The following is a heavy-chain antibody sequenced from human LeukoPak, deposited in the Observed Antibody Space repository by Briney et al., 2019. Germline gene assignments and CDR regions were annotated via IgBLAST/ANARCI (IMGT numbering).Heavy chain of an antibody. CDR3: ASPRVSSGGAPDAFDI. D-gene: IGHD6-19*01. J-gene: IGHJ3*02. Sequence: PSETLSLTCAVSGGSISSSNWWSWVRQPPGKGLERIGEIYHSGSTNYNPSLKSRVTISVDKSKNQFSLKLSSVTAADTAVYYCASPRVSSGGAPDAFDIWGQGTMVTVSS. CDR2: IYHSGST. V-gene: IGHV4-4*02. CDR1: GGSISSSNW.